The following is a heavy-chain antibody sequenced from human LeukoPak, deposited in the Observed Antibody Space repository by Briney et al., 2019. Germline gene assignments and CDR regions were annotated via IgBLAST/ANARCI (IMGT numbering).Heavy chain of an antibody. Sequence: ASVKVSCKASGYTFTGYYMHWVRQAPGQGLEWMGWINPNSGGTNYAQKFQGRVTMTRDTSISTAYMELSRLRSDDTAVYYCAGGGSIVVVPAAIPDYWGQGTLVTVSS. D-gene: IGHD2-2*02. CDR3: AGGGSIVVVPAAIPDY. J-gene: IGHJ4*02. CDR2: INPNSGGT. CDR1: GYTFTGYY. V-gene: IGHV1-2*02.